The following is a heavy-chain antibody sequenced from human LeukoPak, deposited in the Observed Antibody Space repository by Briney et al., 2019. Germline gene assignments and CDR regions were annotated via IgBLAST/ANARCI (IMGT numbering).Heavy chain of an antibody. CDR3: ARHGGGGSSWVDY. Sequence: SGTLSLTCTVSGGSISSYYWSWIRQPPGKGLEWIGYIYYSGSTNYNPSLKSRVTISVDTSKNQFSLKLSSVTAADTAVYYCARHGGGGSSWVDYWGQGTLVTVSS. D-gene: IGHD6-13*01. CDR2: IYYSGST. V-gene: IGHV4-59*08. CDR1: GGSISSYY. J-gene: IGHJ4*02.